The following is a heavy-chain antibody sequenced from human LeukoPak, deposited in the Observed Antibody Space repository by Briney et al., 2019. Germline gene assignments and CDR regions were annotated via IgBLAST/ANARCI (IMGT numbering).Heavy chain of an antibody. Sequence: NASGTLSLTCAVSGGSISSSNWWSWVRQPPGKGLEWIGEIYHSGSTNYNPSLKSRVTISVDKPKNQFSLKLSSVTAADTAVYYCASPVGEQQPTNWGQGTLVTVS. D-gene: IGHD6-13*01. V-gene: IGHV4-4*02. CDR1: GGSISSSNW. J-gene: IGHJ4*02. CDR3: ASPVGEQQPTN. CDR2: IYHSGST.